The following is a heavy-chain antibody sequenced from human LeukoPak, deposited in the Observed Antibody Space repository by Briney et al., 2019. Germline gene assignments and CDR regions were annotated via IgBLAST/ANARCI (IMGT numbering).Heavy chain of an antibody. Sequence: GGSLRLSCTASGFTFSSYAMSWVRQAPGKGLEWVSLIGNSGGSAFYADSVKGRFTISRDNSKNTLYLQMSSLRVEDTAVYYCAKRASGSGTSLYYFDYWGQGTLVTVSS. CDR2: IGNSGGSA. CDR3: AKRASGSGTSLYYFDY. V-gene: IGHV3-23*01. CDR1: GFTFSSYA. D-gene: IGHD3-10*01. J-gene: IGHJ4*02.